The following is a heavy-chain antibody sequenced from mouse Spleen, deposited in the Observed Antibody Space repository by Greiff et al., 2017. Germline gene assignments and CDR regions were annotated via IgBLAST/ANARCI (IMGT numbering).Heavy chain of an antibody. V-gene: IGHV1-26*01. CDR3: ARVWDQSDYWYFDV. CDR1: GYTFTDYY. J-gene: IGHJ1*03. D-gene: IGHD4-1*01. Sequence: VQLKQSGPELVKPGASVKISCKASGYTFTDYYMNWVKQSHGKSLEWIGDINPNNGGTSYNQKFKGKATLTVDKSSSTAYMELRSLTSEDSAVYYCARVWDQSDYWYFDVWGTGTTVTVSS. CDR2: INPNNGGT.